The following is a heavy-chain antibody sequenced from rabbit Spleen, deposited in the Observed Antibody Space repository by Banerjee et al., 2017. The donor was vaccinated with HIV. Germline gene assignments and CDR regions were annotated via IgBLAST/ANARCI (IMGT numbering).Heavy chain of an antibody. Sequence: QEQLEESGGGLVQPEGSLTLTCKASGFTLSSYWMCWVRQAPGKGLEWVGCINGGVSKEFASWAKGRFTISSTSSTTVTLQMTSLTAADTATYFCARGGTNDGTYYALWGPGTLVTVS. J-gene: IGHJ4*01. D-gene: IGHD8-1*01. CDR1: GFTLSSYW. CDR2: INGGVSK. V-gene: IGHV1S45*01. CDR3: ARGGTNDGTYYAL.